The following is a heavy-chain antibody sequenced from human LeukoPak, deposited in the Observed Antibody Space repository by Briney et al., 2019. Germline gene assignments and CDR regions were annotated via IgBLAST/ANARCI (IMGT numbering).Heavy chain of an antibody. CDR1: GYPFSDYY. CDR2: IDAADGET. D-gene: IGHD1-1*01. Sequence: ASVKVSCKASGYPFSDYYIHWLQQAPGKGLEWMGRIDAADGETTYAENFQGRVTFTADTSTYTIYMELNSLTLADRAVYFCARDNEERGPYLDLWGQGTQVIVSS. V-gene: IGHV1-69-2*01. J-gene: IGHJ4*02. CDR3: ARDNEERGPYLDL.